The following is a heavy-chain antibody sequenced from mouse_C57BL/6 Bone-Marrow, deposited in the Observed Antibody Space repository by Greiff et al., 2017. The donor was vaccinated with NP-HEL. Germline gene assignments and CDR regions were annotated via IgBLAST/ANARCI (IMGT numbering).Heavy chain of an antibody. Sequence: EVKLVESGGGLVQSGRSLRLSCATSGFTFSDFYLEWVRQAPGKGLEWIAASRNKANDYTTEYSASVKGRFIVSRDTSQSILYLQMNALRAEDTAIYYCARGDYDGAWFAYWGQVTLVTVSA. CDR1: GFTFSDFY. CDR2: SRNKANDYTT. CDR3: ARGDYDGAWFAY. J-gene: IGHJ3*01. D-gene: IGHD2-4*01. V-gene: IGHV7-1*01.